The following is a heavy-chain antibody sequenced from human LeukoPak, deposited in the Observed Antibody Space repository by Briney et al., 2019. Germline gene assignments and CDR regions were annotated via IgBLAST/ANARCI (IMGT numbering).Heavy chain of an antibody. Sequence: PSETLSLTCVVYGGSFSGYYWSWIRRPPGKGLEWIGEINHSGITNYNPSLKSRVTISVDTSKKQFSLKLSSVTAADTAVYYCARETNAVYFDYWGQGTLVTVSS. J-gene: IGHJ4*02. CDR2: INHSGIT. CDR1: GGSFSGYY. CDR3: ARETNAVYFDY. V-gene: IGHV4-34*01.